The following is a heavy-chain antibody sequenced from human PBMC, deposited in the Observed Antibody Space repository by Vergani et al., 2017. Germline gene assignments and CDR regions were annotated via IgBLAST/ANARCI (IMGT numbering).Heavy chain of an antibody. J-gene: IGHJ4*02. Sequence: EVHLVESGGGLVQPGGSLRLSCVGSGFKLDEYWMSWVRQAPGKGLEWVADMKEDGADKKYVGSVKGRFTISRDNAKNSLFLQMNDLRAEDTAVYFCAREGRLVGRDLDYWGQGTLVTVSS. CDR3: AREGRLVGRDLDY. CDR2: MKEDGADK. CDR1: GFKLDEYW. D-gene: IGHD1-26*01. V-gene: IGHV3-7*01.